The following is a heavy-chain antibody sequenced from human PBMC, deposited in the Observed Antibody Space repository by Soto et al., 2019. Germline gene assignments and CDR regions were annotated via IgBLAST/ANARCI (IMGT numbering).Heavy chain of an antibody. D-gene: IGHD3-3*01. V-gene: IGHV3-30*18. CDR2: ISYDGSNK. Sequence: GGSLRISCAASGFTFSSYGMHWVRQAPGKGLEWVAVISYDGSNKYYADSVKGRFTISRDNSKNTLYLQMNSLRAEDTAVYYCANDWTGIPYYYYGIDVWGQGSTVTGSS. CDR1: GFTFSSYG. CDR3: ANDWTGIPYYYYGIDV. J-gene: IGHJ6*02.